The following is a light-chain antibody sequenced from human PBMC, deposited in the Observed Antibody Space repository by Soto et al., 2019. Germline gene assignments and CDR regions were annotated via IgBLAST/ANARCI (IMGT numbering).Light chain of an antibody. Sequence: EIVLTQSPDTLSLAPGERVTLSCRASQSISNYLAWYQQKPGQAPRLLIYDASNRATGIPARFSGSGSGTDFTLTISSLEPEDFAVYYCQQRSNWPPITFGQGTRLEIK. V-gene: IGKV3-11*01. J-gene: IGKJ5*01. CDR3: QQRSNWPPIT. CDR1: QSISNY. CDR2: DAS.